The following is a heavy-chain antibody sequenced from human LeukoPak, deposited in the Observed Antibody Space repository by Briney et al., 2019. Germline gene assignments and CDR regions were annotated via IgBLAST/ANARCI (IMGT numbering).Heavy chain of an antibody. CDR3: ARVYRRYFDY. V-gene: IGHV3-48*01. Sequence: GGSLRLSCAASGFTFSSYSMNWVRQAPGKGLEWVSYISSSSSSIYYADAVKGRFTISRDNAKNSLYLQMNSLRAEDTAVYYCARVYRRYFDYWGQGTLVTVSS. D-gene: IGHD1-14*01. J-gene: IGHJ4*02. CDR1: GFTFSSYS. CDR2: ISSSSSSI.